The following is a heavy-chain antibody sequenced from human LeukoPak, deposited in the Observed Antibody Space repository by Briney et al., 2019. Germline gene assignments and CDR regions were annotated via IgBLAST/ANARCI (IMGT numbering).Heavy chain of an antibody. Sequence: PSQTLSLTCTVSGGSISSGGYYWSWIRQPPGKGLEWIGYIYHSGSTYYNPSLKSRVTISVDRSKNQFSLKLSSVTAADTAVYYCARHAGITAVGDYFDYWGQGTLVTVSS. CDR2: IYHSGST. CDR1: GGSISSGGYY. CDR3: ARHAGITAVGDYFDY. V-gene: IGHV4-30-2*01. J-gene: IGHJ4*02. D-gene: IGHD1-14*01.